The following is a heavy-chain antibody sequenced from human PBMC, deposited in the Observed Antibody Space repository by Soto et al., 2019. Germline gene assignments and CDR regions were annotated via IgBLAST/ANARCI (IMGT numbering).Heavy chain of an antibody. CDR3: ARDVIAAAGPYYYYGMDV. V-gene: IGHV3-33*01. D-gene: IGHD6-13*01. CDR2: IWYDGSNK. CDR1: GFTFSSYG. Sequence: QVQLVESGGGVVQPGRSLRLSCAASGFTFSSYGMHWVRQAPGKGLEWVAVIWYDGSNKYYADSVKGRFTISRDNSKNPLYRKMNSLRAEETAVYYCARDVIAAAGPYYYYGMDVWGQGTTVTVSS. J-gene: IGHJ6*02.